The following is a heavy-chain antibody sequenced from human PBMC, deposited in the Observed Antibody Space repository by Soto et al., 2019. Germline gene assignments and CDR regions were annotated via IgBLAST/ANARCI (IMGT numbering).Heavy chain of an antibody. CDR3: ARDWRVPTPYYDYGMDV. D-gene: IGHD3-3*01. V-gene: IGHV1-69*01. J-gene: IGHJ6*02. CDR2: IIPIFGTA. Sequence: QVQLVQSGAEVKKPGSSVKVSCQASGGTFSSYAISWVRQAPGQGLEWMGGIIPIFGTANYAQKFQGRVTITADESTSTAYMELRSLRSEDTDVYYCARDWRVPTPYYDYGMDVWGQGTTVTVSS. CDR1: GGTFSSYA.